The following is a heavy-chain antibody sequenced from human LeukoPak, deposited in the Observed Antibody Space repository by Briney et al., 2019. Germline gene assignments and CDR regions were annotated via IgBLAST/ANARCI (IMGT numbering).Heavy chain of an antibody. CDR3: ARDGGSDQYYFDN. J-gene: IGHJ4*02. Sequence: SETLSLTCGVSGASISRPYWWIWVRQPPGKGLEWIAEISYSGNTHYNPSLKSRVIISLDKSKNLVFLKLNTVTAADTAMYYCARDGGSDQYYFDNWGQGTLVTVSS. D-gene: IGHD6-19*01. V-gene: IGHV4-4*02. CDR1: GASISRPYW. CDR2: ISYSGNT.